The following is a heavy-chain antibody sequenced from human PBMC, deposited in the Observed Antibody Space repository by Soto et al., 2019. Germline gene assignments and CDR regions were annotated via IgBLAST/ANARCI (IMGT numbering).Heavy chain of an antibody. CDR2: IYYTGST. CDR1: GGSINNHY. V-gene: IGHV4-59*11. J-gene: IGHJ4*02. Sequence: QVHLQESGPGLVKPSETLSLTCTVSGGSINNHYWSWIRQPPEKGLEWIGYIYYTGSTNYNPSLKSHVTMSVDTSKNQFSLNLTSLTAADTAIYYCARANWYSEYWGQGTLVTVSS. CDR3: ARANWYSEY. D-gene: IGHD7-27*01.